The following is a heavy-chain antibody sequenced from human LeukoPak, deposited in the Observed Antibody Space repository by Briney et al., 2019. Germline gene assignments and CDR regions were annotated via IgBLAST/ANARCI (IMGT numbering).Heavy chain of an antibody. CDR3: ASESGGYYRWLDP. V-gene: IGHV3-48*01. CDR1: GFTFSSYN. D-gene: IGHD3-22*01. J-gene: IGHJ5*02. Sequence: PGGSLRLSCAASGFTFSSYNMNWVRQAPGKGLEWVSYISSSSSTIYYADSVKGRFTISRDNAKNSLYLQMNSLRAEDAAVYYCASESGGYYRWLDPWGQRTLLTVSS. CDR2: ISSSSSTI.